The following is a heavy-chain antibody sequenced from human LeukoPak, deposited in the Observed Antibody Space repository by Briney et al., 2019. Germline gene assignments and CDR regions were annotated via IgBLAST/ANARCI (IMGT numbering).Heavy chain of an antibody. D-gene: IGHD6-19*01. CDR1: GFTFNNYA. Sequence: GGSLTLSCAASGFTFNNYAMTWVRQAPGKGLEWVSAISGSGDSTCYADSVKGRFTISRDNAKSSLYLQMNSLRDEDTALYYCARDGFRYSSGWYFDLWGQGTLVTVSS. CDR2: ISGSGDST. J-gene: IGHJ4*02. CDR3: ARDGFRYSSGWYFDL. V-gene: IGHV3-23*01.